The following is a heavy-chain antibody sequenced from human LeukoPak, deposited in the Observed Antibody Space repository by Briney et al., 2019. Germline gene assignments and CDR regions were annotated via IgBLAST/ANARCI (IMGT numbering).Heavy chain of an antibody. CDR2: VSYDGDNK. D-gene: IGHD2-15*01. V-gene: IGHV3-30*03. Sequence: GGSLRLSCAASGFTFSNYGMHWVRQAPGKGLEWVAVVSYDGDNKYYADSVKGRFTISRDNSKNTLYLHMDSLTDEDTAVYYCARAIYCSGGSCDAFDIWGQGTMVTVSS. CDR3: ARAIYCSGGSCDAFDI. CDR1: GFTFSNYG. J-gene: IGHJ3*02.